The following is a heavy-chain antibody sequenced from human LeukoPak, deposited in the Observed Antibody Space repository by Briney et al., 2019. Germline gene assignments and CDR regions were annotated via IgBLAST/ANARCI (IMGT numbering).Heavy chain of an antibody. J-gene: IGHJ4*02. CDR3: ARVLRGLYNLGD. CDR2: ISSSSDLM. D-gene: IGHD3-10*01. V-gene: IGHV3-48*02. CDR1: GFSLSISS. Sequence: PGGSLRLSCEASGFSLSISSMNWVRQAPGKGLEWVSYISSSSDLMSYVASVKGRFTVSRDNAKNSLFLQMNSLRDEDTAVYYCARVLRGLYNLGDWGQGTLVTVSS.